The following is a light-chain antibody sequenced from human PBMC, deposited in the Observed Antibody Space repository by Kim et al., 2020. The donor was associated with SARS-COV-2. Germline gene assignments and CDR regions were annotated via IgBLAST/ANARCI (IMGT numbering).Light chain of an antibody. J-gene: IGLJ1*01. CDR2: RDS. CDR1: NIGSKH. V-gene: IGLV3-9*01. Sequence: SYELTQPLSVSVALGQTATIACGGNNIGSKHVHWYQQRPGQAPVLVIYRDSNRPSGIPERFSGSNSGNTATLTITRAQAGDEAGYYCQVWDDVTVFGTGT. CDR3: QVWDDVTV.